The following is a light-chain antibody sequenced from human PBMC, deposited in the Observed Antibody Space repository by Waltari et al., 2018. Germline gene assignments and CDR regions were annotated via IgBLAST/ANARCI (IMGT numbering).Light chain of an antibody. CDR2: DVS. CDR1: SRDVGAYTS. CDR3: SSYTRSAPLGM. Sequence: QSALTQPAPVSGSPGQSITTSCTGTSRDVGAYTSFSRHQQHPAKAPNLMIYDVSNRPSGISNRFSGSKSGNTASLTISGLQAEDEADYYCSSYTRSAPLGMFGGGTKLTVL. J-gene: IGLJ3*02. V-gene: IGLV2-14*03.